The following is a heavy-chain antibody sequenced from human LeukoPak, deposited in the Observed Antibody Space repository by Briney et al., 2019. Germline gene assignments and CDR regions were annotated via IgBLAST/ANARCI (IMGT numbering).Heavy chain of an antibody. D-gene: IGHD6-13*01. CDR2: ISYDGSNK. J-gene: IGHJ4*02. Sequence: PGRSLRLSCAASGFTFSSYGMHWVRQAPGKGLEWVAVISYDGSNKYYADSVKGRFTISRDNSKNTLYLQMNSLRAEDTAVYYCAKQYSSSWYGVDYWGQGTLVTVSS. CDR1: GFTFSSYG. CDR3: AKQYSSSWYGVDY. V-gene: IGHV3-30*18.